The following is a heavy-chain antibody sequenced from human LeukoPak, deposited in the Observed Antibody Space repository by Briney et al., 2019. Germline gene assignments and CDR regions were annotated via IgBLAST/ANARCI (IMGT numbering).Heavy chain of an antibody. CDR3: ANDHPPAVAGHRDIDY. Sequence: GGSLRLSCAASGFTFSSYAMSWVRQAPGKGLEWVSAISGSGGSTYYADSVKGRFTIARENSKNTLYLQMNSLRAEDTAVYYCANDHPPAVAGHRDIDYWGQGTLLTVSS. J-gene: IGHJ4*02. CDR2: ISGSGGST. V-gene: IGHV3-23*01. CDR1: GFTFSSYA. D-gene: IGHD6-19*01.